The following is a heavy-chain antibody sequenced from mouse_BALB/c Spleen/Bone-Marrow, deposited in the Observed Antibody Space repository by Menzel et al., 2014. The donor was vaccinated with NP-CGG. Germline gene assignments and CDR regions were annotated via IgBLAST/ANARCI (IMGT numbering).Heavy chain of an antibody. CDR1: GYSFTSYW. D-gene: IGHD3-3*01. CDR3: TRYDLTTRAFAY. CDR2: VHLSDSES. Sequence: SGAELVRPGASVKLSCKASGYSFTSYWMNWVKQRPGQGLEWIGMVHLSDSESRLDQKFKDKATLTVDKSSSTAYMQLSSPTSEDSAVYYCTRYDLTTRAFAYWGQGTLVTVSA. V-gene: IGHV1-74*04. J-gene: IGHJ3*01.